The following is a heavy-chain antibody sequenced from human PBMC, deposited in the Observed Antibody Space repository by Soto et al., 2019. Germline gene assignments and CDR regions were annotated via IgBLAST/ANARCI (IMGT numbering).Heavy chain of an antibody. J-gene: IGHJ6*02. D-gene: IGHD3-10*01. Sequence: QVQLQESGPGLVKPSQTLSLTCTVSGGSISSGAYYWTWIRQHPGKGLEWIAYISYSGSTYYNPSLKSRVTISVDSSKNQFSLRLTSVTAADTAVYYCARDAGENGSGSDGMDVWGQGTTVTVSS. CDR2: ISYSGST. V-gene: IGHV4-31*03. CDR1: GGSISSGAYY. CDR3: ARDAGENGSGSDGMDV.